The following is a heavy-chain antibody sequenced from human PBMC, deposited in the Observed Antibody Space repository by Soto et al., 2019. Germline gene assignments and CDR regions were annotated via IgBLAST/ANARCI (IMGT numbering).Heavy chain of an antibody. CDR3: ARAWGSSIAGDFDY. D-gene: IGHD6-6*01. J-gene: IGHJ4*02. Sequence: SETLSLTCAVYGLSFSGYYWSWIRQPPGKGLEWIGEINHSVSTNYNPSLKSRVTISVDTSKNQFSLKLSSVAAADTAVYYCARAWGSSIAGDFDYWGQGTLVTVSS. V-gene: IGHV4-34*01. CDR1: GLSFSGYY. CDR2: INHSVST.